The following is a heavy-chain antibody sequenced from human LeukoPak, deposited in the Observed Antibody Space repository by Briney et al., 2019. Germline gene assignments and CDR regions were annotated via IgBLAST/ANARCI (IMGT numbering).Heavy chain of an antibody. V-gene: IGHV1-18*01. J-gene: IGHJ4*02. CDR3: ARDLDRIVPTTADY. Sequence: ASVTVSCKASGYTFTSYSITWVRPAPGQRLEWMGWISTNNGKTDYAQKLRDRVTMTTDTSTNTAYMELRSLRSDDTAVYYCARDLDRIVPTTADYWGQGALVTVSS. D-gene: IGHD5-12*01. CDR2: ISTNNGKT. CDR1: GYTFTSYS.